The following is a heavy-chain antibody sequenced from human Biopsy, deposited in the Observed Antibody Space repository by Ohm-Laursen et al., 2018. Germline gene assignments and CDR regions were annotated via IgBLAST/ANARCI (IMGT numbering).Heavy chain of an antibody. CDR3: TGDSGGLGDY. Sequence: GSLRLSCTASGFTFSSYWMSWVRQARGKGLEWVANIKEDGSEKHYVDSVKGRFTISRDNAKNSLFLQMNSLRAEDTAVYYCTGDSGGLGDYWGQGTLVTVSS. J-gene: IGHJ4*02. V-gene: IGHV3-7*04. CDR1: GFTFSSYW. D-gene: IGHD2-8*02. CDR2: IKEDGSEK.